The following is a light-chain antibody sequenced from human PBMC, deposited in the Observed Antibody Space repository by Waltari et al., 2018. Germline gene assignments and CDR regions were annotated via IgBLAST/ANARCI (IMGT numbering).Light chain of an antibody. CDR1: SSHIGNSS. V-gene: IGLV1-51*01. CDR2: DSN. J-gene: IGLJ2*01. CDR3: GTWDSRLGGVV. Sequence: QSVLTQPPSVSTAPGQKVTISCPGSSSHIGNSSVFWYQQLPGTAPKLLIYDSNKRPSGIPDRFSGSKSGTSATLDITGLQTGDEADYYCGTWDSRLGGVVFGGGTKLTVL.